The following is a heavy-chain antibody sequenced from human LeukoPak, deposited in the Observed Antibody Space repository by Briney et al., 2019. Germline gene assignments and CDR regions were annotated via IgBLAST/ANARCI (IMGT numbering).Heavy chain of an antibody. CDR3: AGSRGVLLWFGELSFDY. J-gene: IGHJ4*02. CDR2: ISSSSKYI. V-gene: IGHV3-21*01. CDR1: GFTFSSYN. D-gene: IGHD3-10*01. Sequence: GGSLRLSCAASGFTFSSYNMNWVRQAPGKGLEWVSCISSSSKYIYYADSLKGRFTISRHNAKNSLYLQMNSLRAEDTAVYYCAGSRGVLLWFGELSFDYWGQGTLVTVSS.